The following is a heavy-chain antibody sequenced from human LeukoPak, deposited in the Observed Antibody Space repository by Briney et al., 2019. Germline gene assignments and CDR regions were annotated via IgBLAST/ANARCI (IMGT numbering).Heavy chain of an antibody. Sequence: ASVKVSCKASGYTFTSYGISWVRQAPGQGLEWMGWISAYNSNTNYAQKLQGRVTMTTDTSTSTAYMELSSLRSEDTAVYYCAREIYGSGSYRYSMDVWGQGTTVTVSS. CDR2: ISAYNSNT. J-gene: IGHJ6*02. CDR3: AREIYGSGSYRYSMDV. V-gene: IGHV1-18*01. CDR1: GYTFTSYG. D-gene: IGHD3-10*01.